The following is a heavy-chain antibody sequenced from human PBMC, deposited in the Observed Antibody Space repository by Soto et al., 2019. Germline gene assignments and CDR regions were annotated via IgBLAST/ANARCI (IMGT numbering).Heavy chain of an antibody. Sequence: QVQLVESGGGVVQPGRSLRLSCAASGFTFSAFGMHWVRQAPGKGLEWVAVISNDGNHEYYADSVKGRFSISRDNSKNTFYLQRNSLSSEETAVYFCAKTSTTFGGSSTGRGALLDYWGQGILVTVSS. V-gene: IGHV3-30*18. J-gene: IGHJ4*02. CDR2: ISNDGNHE. CDR3: AKTSTTFGGSSTGRGALLDY. D-gene: IGHD3-16*01. CDR1: GFTFSAFG.